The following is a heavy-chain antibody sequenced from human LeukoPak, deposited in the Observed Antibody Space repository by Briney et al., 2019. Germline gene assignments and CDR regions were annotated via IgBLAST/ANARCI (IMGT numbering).Heavy chain of an antibody. D-gene: IGHD2-15*01. CDR1: GFTFSSYG. V-gene: IGHV3-30*02. J-gene: IGHJ6*03. CDR2: IRYDGSNK. Sequence: GGSLRLSCAASGFTFSSYGMHWVRQAPGKGLEWVAFIRYDGSNKYYADSVKGRFTISRDNSKNTLYLQMNSLRAEDTAVYYCAKEGCSGGSCYEGYYYMDVWGKGTTVTISS. CDR3: AKEGCSGGSCYEGYYYMDV.